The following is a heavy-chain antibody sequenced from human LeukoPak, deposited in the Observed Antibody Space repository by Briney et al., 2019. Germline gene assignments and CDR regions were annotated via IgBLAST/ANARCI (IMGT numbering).Heavy chain of an antibody. CDR3: ARAIDTSPEYYYGSGRYYYYMDV. J-gene: IGHJ6*03. D-gene: IGHD3-10*01. Sequence: GASVTVSCKASGYTFTSYAISWVRQAPGQGLEWMGGIIPIFGTANYAQKFQGRVTITADESTSTAYMELSSLRSEDTAVYYCARAIDTSPEYYYGSGRYYYYMDVWGKGTTVTISS. CDR2: IIPIFGTA. CDR1: GYTFTSYA. V-gene: IGHV1-69*13.